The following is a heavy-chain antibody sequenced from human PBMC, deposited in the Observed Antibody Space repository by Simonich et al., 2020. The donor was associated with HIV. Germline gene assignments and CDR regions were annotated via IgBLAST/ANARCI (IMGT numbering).Heavy chain of an antibody. V-gene: IGHV3-30*07. J-gene: IGHJ4*02. D-gene: IGHD3-16*01. CDR1: GFTFSSYA. Sequence: QVQLVESGGGVVQPGRSLRLSCAASGFTFSSYAMHWSRQAPGKGLEWVAVISYDGRNKYYADSVKVRFTISRDNSKNTLYLQMNSLRAEDTAVYYCASGGSISSVWADDYWGQGTLVTVSS. CDR2: ISYDGRNK. CDR3: ASGGSISSVWADDY.